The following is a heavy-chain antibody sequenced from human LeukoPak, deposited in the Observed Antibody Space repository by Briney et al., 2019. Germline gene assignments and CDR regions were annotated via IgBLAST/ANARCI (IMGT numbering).Heavy chain of an antibody. J-gene: IGHJ4*02. Sequence: GGSLRLSCAASGFTFSSYAMHWVRQAPGKGLEWVVVISYDGSNKYYADSVKGRFTIFRDNSKNTLYLQMSSLRAEDTAVYYCARAGGVIKPLDYWGQGTLVTVSS. CDR3: ARAGGVIKPLDY. CDR2: ISYDGSNK. V-gene: IGHV3-30-3*01. CDR1: GFTFSSYA. D-gene: IGHD2/OR15-2a*01.